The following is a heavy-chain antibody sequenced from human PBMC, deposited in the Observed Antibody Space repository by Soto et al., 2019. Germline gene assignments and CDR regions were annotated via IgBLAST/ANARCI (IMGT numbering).Heavy chain of an antibody. V-gene: IGHV3-7*01. CDR3: ARDPSIVLVPATTYDYDYHGIDV. J-gene: IGHJ6*02. Sequence: EVQLVESGGGLVQPGGSLRLSCAASGFTFSSYWMSWVRQAPGKGLEWVANIKQDGSEKYYVDSVKGRFTISRDNAKNSLNLQKNSMRAEDTAVYCWARDPSIVLVPATTYDYDYHGIDVWGQGTTVTVSS. D-gene: IGHD2-2*01. CDR1: GFTFSSYW. CDR2: IKQDGSEK.